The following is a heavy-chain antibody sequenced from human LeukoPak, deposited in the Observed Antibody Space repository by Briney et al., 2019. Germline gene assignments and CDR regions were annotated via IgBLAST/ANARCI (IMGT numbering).Heavy chain of an antibody. J-gene: IGHJ4*02. CDR2: IRYDGSNK. CDR3: AKDHGGNSENSCFDY. D-gene: IGHD4-23*01. Sequence: GGSLRLSCAASGFTFSSYGMHWVRQAPGKGLEWVAFIRYDGSNKYYADSVKGRFTISRDNSKNTLYLQMNSLRAEDTAVYYCAKDHGGNSENSCFDYWGQGTLVTVSS. CDR1: GFTFSSYG. V-gene: IGHV3-30*02.